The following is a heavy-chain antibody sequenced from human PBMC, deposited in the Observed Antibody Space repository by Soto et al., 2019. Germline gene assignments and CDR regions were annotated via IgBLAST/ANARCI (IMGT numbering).Heavy chain of an antibody. CDR3: AKVPIVVVVVAATGWFDP. CDR1: GFTFSSYA. Sequence: PGGSLRLSCAASGFTFSSYAMSWVRQAPGKGLEWVSAISGSGGSTYYADSVKGRFTISRDNSKNTLYLQMNSLRAEDTAVYYCAKVPIVVVVVAATGWFDPWGQGTLVTV. V-gene: IGHV3-23*01. J-gene: IGHJ5*02. D-gene: IGHD2-15*01. CDR2: ISGSGGST.